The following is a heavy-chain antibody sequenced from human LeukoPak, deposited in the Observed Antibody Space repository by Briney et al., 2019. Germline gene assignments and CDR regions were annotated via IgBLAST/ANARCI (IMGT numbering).Heavy chain of an antibody. Sequence: PGGSLRLSCAASGFTFNTYAVNWVRQAPGKGLEWVSAISTNGGRTYYADSVKGRFTISRDNSKNTLYLQMNGLRGEDTAVYYCAKGRNGVNVAEAADIWGQGTMVTVSS. D-gene: IGHD6-13*01. J-gene: IGHJ3*02. V-gene: IGHV3-23*01. CDR3: AKGRNGVNVAEAADI. CDR2: ISTNGGRT. CDR1: GFTFNTYA.